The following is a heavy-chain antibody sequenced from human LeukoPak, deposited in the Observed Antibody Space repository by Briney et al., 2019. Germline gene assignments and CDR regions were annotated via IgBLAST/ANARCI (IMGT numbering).Heavy chain of an antibody. CDR1: GGSISSSSYY. V-gene: IGHV4-39*01. J-gene: IGHJ4*02. CDR2: IYYSGST. CDR3: ARLGGDIVVVPAAIFFDY. Sequence: SETLSLTCTVSGGSISSSSYYWGWIRQPPGKGLEWSGSIYYSGSTYYNPSLKSRVTISVGTSKNQFSLKLSSVTAADTAVYYCARLGGDIVVVPAAIFFDYWGKGTLVTVSS. D-gene: IGHD2-2*01.